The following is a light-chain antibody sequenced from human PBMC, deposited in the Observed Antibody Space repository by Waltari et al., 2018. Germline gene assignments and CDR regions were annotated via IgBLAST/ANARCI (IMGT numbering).Light chain of an antibody. V-gene: IGKV3-20*01. J-gene: IGKJ1*01. CDR3: QHYLRLPAT. CDR2: HAS. Sequence: EIVLTQSPGTLSLSPGERATLSCSASQRVSTYLAWYQQKPGQAPRLLIYHASTRATGIPDRFSGSGSGTDFSLTSSRLEPEDFAVYHCQHYLRLPATFGQGTKVEIK. CDR1: QRVSTY.